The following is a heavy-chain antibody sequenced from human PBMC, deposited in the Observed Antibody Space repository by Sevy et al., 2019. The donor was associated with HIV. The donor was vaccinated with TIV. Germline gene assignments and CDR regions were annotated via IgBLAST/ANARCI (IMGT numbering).Heavy chain of an antibody. CDR1: GGSISSYY. Sequence: SETLSLTCTVSGGSISSYYWSWIRQPPGKGLEWIGYIYYSGSTNYNPSLKSRVTISVVTSKNQFSLKLSSVTAADTAVYYCARATAVAETWFDPWGQGTLVTVSS. CDR2: IYYSGST. V-gene: IGHV4-59*01. D-gene: IGHD6-19*01. J-gene: IGHJ5*02. CDR3: ARATAVAETWFDP.